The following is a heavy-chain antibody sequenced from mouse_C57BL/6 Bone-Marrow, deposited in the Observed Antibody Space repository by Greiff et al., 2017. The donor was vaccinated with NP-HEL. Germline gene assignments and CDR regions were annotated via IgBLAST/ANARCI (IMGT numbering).Heavy chain of an antibody. CDR1: GFTFSSYA. J-gene: IGHJ1*03. CDR3: AREGESYYYGSSSDWYFDV. V-gene: IGHV5-4*01. Sequence: EVHLVESGGGLVKPGGSLKLSCAASGFTFSSYAMSWVRQTPEKRLEWVATISDGGSYTYYPDNVKGRFTISRDNAKNNLYLQMSHLKSEDTAMYYCAREGESYYYGSSSDWYFDVWGTGTTVTVSS. D-gene: IGHD1-1*01. CDR2: ISDGGSYT.